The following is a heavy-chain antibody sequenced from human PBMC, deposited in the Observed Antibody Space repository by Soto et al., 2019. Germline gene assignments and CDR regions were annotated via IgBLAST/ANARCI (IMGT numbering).Heavy chain of an antibody. J-gene: IGHJ4*02. CDR1: GGSISSGDYY. CDR2: IYYSGST. Sequence: QVQLQESGPGLVKPSQTLSLTCTVSGGSISSGDYYWTWIRQPPGKDLEWIGNIYYSGSTYYNPSLSSRLSLSVDTAKSQFSLKLSSVTDADAAVYYCARDGLYGGDRWGRGTLVTVSS. V-gene: IGHV4-30-4*01. CDR3: ARDGLYGGDR. D-gene: IGHD3-10*01.